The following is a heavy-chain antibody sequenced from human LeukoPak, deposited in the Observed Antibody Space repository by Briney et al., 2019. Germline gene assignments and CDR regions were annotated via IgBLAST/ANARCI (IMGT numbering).Heavy chain of an antibody. CDR1: GGYISSHY. CDR2: IYYSGST. D-gene: IGHD3-22*01. J-gene: IGHJ4*02. V-gene: IGHV4-59*11. Sequence: SETLSLTCTVSGGYISSHYWSWIRQPPGKGLEWIGYIYYSGSTNYNPSLKSRVTISIDTSKNQFSLKLSSVTAADTAVYYCARGFGADYDNSAYTWGQGILVTVSS. CDR3: ARGFGADYDNSAYT.